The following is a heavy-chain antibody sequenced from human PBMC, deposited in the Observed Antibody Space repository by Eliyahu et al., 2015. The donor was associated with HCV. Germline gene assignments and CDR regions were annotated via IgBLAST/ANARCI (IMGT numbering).Heavy chain of an antibody. CDR1: GGSITXYY. D-gene: IGHD6-19*01. CDR2: IHYSGST. CDR3: ASGGGGIAVAGTGGWFDP. V-gene: IGHV4-59*01. J-gene: IGHJ5*02. Sequence: QVQLQESGPGLVKPSETLSLTCTVSGGSITXYYWSWIRQPPGKGLEWIGDIHYSGSTNYNPPLKSRVTISVDTSKNQFSLNLTSVTAADTAVYYCASGGGGIAVAGTGGWFDPWGQGTRVTVSS.